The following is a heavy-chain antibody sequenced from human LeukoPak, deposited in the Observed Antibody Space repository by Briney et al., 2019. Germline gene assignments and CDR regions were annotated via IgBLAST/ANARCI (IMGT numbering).Heavy chain of an antibody. CDR2: IYTSGST. CDR3: ARESYYYDSSGYDKVDP. Sequence: SETLSLTCAVYGGSFSGYYWSWIRQPAGKGLEWIGRIYTSGSTNYNPSLKSRVTMSVDTSKNQFSLKLSSVTAADTAVYYCARESYYYDSSGYDKVDPWGQGTLVTVSS. V-gene: IGHV4-4*07. CDR1: GGSFSGYY. J-gene: IGHJ5*02. D-gene: IGHD3-22*01.